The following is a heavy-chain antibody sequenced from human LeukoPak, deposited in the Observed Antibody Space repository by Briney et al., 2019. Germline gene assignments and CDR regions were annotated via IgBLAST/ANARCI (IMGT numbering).Heavy chain of an antibody. J-gene: IGHJ3*02. CDR3: ARVRDYNQAAFDI. CDR2: INPTGGST. CDR1: GYTFPSYF. V-gene: IGHV1-46*01. Sequence: ASVKVSCKASGYTFPSYFMHWVRQAPGQGLEWMGIINPTGGSTTYAQKFQGRVTMTRDTSTSTVYMELSSLRSDDTAVYYCARVRDYNQAAFDIWGQGTMVTVSS. D-gene: IGHD1-14*01.